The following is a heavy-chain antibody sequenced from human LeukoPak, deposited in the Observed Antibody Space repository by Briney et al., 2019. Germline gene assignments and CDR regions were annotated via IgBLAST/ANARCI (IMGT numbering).Heavy chain of an antibody. D-gene: IGHD4-11*01. CDR2: IRYDGSNK. Sequence: SGGSLRLSCAASGFTFSTYGMHWVRQAPGKGLEWVAFIRYDGSNKYYADSVKGRFTISRDNSKNTLYLQMNSLRAEDMAVYYCARGLGYYMDVWGKGTTVTVSS. CDR1: GFTFSTYG. CDR3: ARGLGYYMDV. J-gene: IGHJ6*03. V-gene: IGHV3-30*02.